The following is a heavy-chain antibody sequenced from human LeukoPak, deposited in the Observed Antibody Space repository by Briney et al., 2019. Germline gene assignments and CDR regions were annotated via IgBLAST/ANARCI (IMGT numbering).Heavy chain of an antibody. CDR3: ARMDCSSNSCYRFDP. D-gene: IGHD2-2*01. CDR1: GVSFTSGSYY. Sequence: SETLSLTCTVSGVSFTSGSYYWSWLRQPPGTGLEWITYISYGGTTNYNPSLKSRVTISVDTSKNQFSLKLSSVTAADTAVYYCARMDCSSNSCYRFDPWGQGTLVTVSS. J-gene: IGHJ5*02. CDR2: ISYGGTT. V-gene: IGHV4-61*01.